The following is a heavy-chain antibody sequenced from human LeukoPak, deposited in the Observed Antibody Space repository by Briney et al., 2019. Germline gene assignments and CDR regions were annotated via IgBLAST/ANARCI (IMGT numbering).Heavy chain of an antibody. V-gene: IGHV3-21*01. D-gene: IGHD6-13*01. J-gene: IGHJ4*02. Sequence: PGGSLRLSCAASGFTFSSYSMNWVRQAPGKGLEWGSSISSSSSYIYYADSVKGRFTISRDNAKNSLYLQMNSMRAEDTAVYYCARALIAAAVDYWGQGTLVTVSS. CDR3: ARALIAAAVDY. CDR1: GFTFSSYS. CDR2: ISSSSSYI.